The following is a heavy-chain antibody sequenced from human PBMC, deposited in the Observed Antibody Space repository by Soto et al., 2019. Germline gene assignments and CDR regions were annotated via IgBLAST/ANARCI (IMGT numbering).Heavy chain of an antibody. CDR2: IYYSGST. CDR3: ARGEGFLEWSNWFDP. D-gene: IGHD3-3*01. Sequence: PSETLSLTCTVSGGSISSGDYYWSWIRQPPGKGLEWIGYIYYSGSTYYNPSLKSRVTISVDTSKNQFSLKLSSVTAADTAVYYCARGEGFLEWSNWFDPWGQGTLVTVSS. V-gene: IGHV4-30-4*01. J-gene: IGHJ5*02. CDR1: GGSISSGDYY.